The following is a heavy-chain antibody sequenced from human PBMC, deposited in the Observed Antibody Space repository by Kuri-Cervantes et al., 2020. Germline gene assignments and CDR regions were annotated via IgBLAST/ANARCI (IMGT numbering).Heavy chain of an antibody. CDR3: AKGQYCGGDCYRFDY. D-gene: IGHD2-21*02. Sequence: ASVKVSCKASGYIFFTYGVSWVRQAPGQGLEWMGWISAYNGDTNYAQKLQGRVTMTTDTSTSTAYMELRSLRSDDMAVYYCAKGQYCGGDCYRFDYWGQGTLVTVSS. V-gene: IGHV1-18*03. CDR1: GYIFFTYG. CDR2: ISAYNGDT. J-gene: IGHJ4*02.